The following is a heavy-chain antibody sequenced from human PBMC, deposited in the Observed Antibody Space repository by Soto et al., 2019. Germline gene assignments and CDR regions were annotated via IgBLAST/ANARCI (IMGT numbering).Heavy chain of an antibody. CDR2: IGGSGSAT. V-gene: IGHV3-23*01. CDR3: AREYYDILTGLSYFDY. D-gene: IGHD3-9*01. J-gene: IGHJ4*02. Sequence: GGSLRLSCAAAGVTCNNYAMKWIRQAPGKGLEWVSTIGGSGSATYCADSVKGRFTISRDNSKNTLYLQMNSLRAEDTAVYYCAREYYDILTGLSYFDYWGQGTLVTVSS. CDR1: GVTCNNYA.